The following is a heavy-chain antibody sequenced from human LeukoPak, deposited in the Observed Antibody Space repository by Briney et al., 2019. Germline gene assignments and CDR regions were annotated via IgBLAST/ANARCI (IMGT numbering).Heavy chain of an antibody. CDR3: ARFYFPEEHDRAWYEAH. J-gene: IGHJ4*02. D-gene: IGHD6-19*01. V-gene: IGHV3-74*01. CDR2: IRGDGRAT. CDR1: GFIFTDYW. Sequence: PGGSLRLSCAASGFIFTDYWMHWVRQAPGKELVWVARIRGDGRATTYADSVRGRFTISRDNATNTVLLQMKSLRAEDTGIYYCARFYFPEEHDRAWYEAHWGQGIRVTVS.